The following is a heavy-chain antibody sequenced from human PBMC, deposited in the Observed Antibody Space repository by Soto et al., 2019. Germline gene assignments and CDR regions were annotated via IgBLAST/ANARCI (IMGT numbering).Heavy chain of an antibody. CDR1: GLTFSSYG. D-gene: IGHD2-15*01. CDR3: ARESGGSWFDP. J-gene: IGHJ5*02. Sequence: QVQLVESGGAVVQPGRSLRLSCAASGLTFSSYGMNWVLQAPGKGLEWVAVIWFDGSNKHYADSVKDRFIISRDNSKNTLYLQMNSLRVEDTAVYYCARESGGSWFDPWGQGTIVTVSS. CDR2: IWFDGSNK. V-gene: IGHV3-33*01.